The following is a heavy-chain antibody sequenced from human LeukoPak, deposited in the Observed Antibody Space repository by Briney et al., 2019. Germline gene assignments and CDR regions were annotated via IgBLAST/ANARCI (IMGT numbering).Heavy chain of an antibody. CDR1: GFTVSSNY. CDR3: AKTRGGSLHDGFDI. Sequence: GGSLRLSCAATGFTVSSNYMSWVRQAPGKGLEWVSLIYSGGSTYYADSVKGRFTISRDNSKNTLYLQMNSLRAEDTAVYYCAKTRGGSLHDGFDIWGQGTMVTVSS. CDR2: IYSGGST. V-gene: IGHV3-66*01. J-gene: IGHJ3*02. D-gene: IGHD3-16*01.